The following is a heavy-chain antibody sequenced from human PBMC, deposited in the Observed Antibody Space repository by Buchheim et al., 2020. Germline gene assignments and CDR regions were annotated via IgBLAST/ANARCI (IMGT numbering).Heavy chain of an antibody. CDR3: VSGDANFDH. CDR2: ISSGSSTI. CDR1: GISFRSSD. Sequence: EVQVVESGGGLVQPGGSLRLSCAASGISFRSSDMNWVRQAPGKGLEWVSYISSGSSTIYYADSVKGRFTISRDNAKSSLYLQMNSLRVEDTAVYYCVSGDANFDHWGQGTL. V-gene: IGHV3-48*01. D-gene: IGHD2-8*01. J-gene: IGHJ4*02.